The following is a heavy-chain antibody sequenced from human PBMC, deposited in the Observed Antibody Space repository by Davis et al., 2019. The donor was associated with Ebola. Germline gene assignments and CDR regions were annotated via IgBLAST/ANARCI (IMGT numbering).Heavy chain of an antibody. Sequence: SLKISCETSGFNFDDFAMHWVRQAPGKGLEWVSGISWNSDIVHYADSVKGRFTISRDSAKRSLYLQMTSLRVEDTAFYYCASSRLLNRWAPSYFYDSWGQGTLVTVSS. D-gene: IGHD3-16*02. J-gene: IGHJ4*02. CDR3: ASSRLLNRWAPSYFYDS. V-gene: IGHV3-9*01. CDR2: ISWNSDIV. CDR1: GFNFDDFA.